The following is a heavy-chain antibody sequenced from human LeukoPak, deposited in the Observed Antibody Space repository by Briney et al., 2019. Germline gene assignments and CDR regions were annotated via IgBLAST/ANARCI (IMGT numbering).Heavy chain of an antibody. CDR1: GYTFTGYY. J-gene: IGHJ6*03. D-gene: IGHD2-15*01. CDR2: INPNSGGT. V-gene: IGHV1-2*02. Sequence: ASVKVSCKASGYTFTGYYMHWVRQAPGQGLEWMGWINPNSGGTNYAQKFQGRVTMTRDTSISTAYMELSRLRSDDTAVYYCARGYCSGGSCLGFYYYYMDVWGKGTTVTVSS. CDR3: ARGYCSGGSCLGFYYYYMDV.